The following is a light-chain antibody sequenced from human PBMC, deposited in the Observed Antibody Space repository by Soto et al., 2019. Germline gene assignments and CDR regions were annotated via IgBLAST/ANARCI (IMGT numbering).Light chain of an antibody. Sequence: QSVLTQSPSASGSPGQSVTISCTGTSSDIGGYNSVSWYQQHPGKAPKVMIYDVSKRPSGVPDRFSGSKSGNTASLTVSALQAEDDADYYCSSYTDRNNLVFGTGTKVTVL. J-gene: IGLJ1*01. CDR3: SSYTDRNNLV. V-gene: IGLV2-8*01. CDR2: DVS. CDR1: SSDIGGYNS.